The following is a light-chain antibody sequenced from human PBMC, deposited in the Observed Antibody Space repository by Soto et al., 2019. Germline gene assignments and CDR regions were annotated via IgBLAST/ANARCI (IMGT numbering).Light chain of an antibody. V-gene: IGKV1-39*01. Sequence: DIQMTQSPSSLSASVGDRVTITCRASQSISSYLNWYQLKPGKAPNLLIYATSSLQGGVPSRFSGSGSGTDFTLTISSLQPEDFATYYCQQSYSTPPTFGQGTNLEIK. J-gene: IGKJ2*01. CDR3: QQSYSTPPT. CDR2: ATS. CDR1: QSISSY.